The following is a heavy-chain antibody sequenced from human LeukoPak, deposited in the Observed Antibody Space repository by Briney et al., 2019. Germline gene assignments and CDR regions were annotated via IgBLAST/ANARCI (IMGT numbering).Heavy chain of an antibody. D-gene: IGHD5-18*01. Sequence: KPSQTLSPTCTVSGGSISSGDYYWSWIRRHPGKGLEWIGYIYYSGDTYYNPSLKSRVTISVDTSKNQFSLKLSSMTAADTAVYYCARAPRDTNSWYYFDYWGQGTLVSVSS. J-gene: IGHJ4*02. CDR3: ARAPRDTNSWYYFDY. CDR2: IYYSGDT. CDR1: GGSISSGDYY. V-gene: IGHV4-31*02.